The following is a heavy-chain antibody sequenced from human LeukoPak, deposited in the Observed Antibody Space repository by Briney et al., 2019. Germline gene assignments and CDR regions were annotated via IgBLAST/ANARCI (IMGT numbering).Heavy chain of an antibody. Sequence: SETLSLTCTVSGGSISSHYGSWIRQPPGKGLEWIGYIYYSGSTNYNPSLKSRVTISVDTSKNQFSLKLSSVTAADTAVYYCARAGITNYYYYYYMDVWGKGTTVTVSS. CDR3: ARAGITNYYYYYYMDV. V-gene: IGHV4-59*11. J-gene: IGHJ6*03. CDR2: IYYSGST. D-gene: IGHD1-7*01. CDR1: GGSISSHY.